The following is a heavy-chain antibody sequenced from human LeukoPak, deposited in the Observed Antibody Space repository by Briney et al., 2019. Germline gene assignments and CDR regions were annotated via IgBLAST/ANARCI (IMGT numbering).Heavy chain of an antibody. CDR2: ISGSGGST. CDR1: GFTFSSYA. J-gene: IGHJ6*02. D-gene: IGHD1-26*01. V-gene: IGHV3-23*01. CDR3: AKGTGSSETSYYYYGMDV. Sequence: GGSLRLSCAASGFTFSSYAMSWVRQAPGKGLEWVSAISGSGGSTYYADSVKGRFTISRDNSKNTLYLQMNSLRAEDTAVYYCAKGTGSSETSYYYYGMDVWGQGTTVTVPS.